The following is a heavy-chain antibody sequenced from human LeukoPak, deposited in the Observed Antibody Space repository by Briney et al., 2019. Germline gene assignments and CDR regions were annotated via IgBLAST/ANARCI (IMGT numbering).Heavy chain of an antibody. V-gene: IGHV4-34*01. CDR3: ARGQAVAEGY. J-gene: IGHJ4*02. CDR2: INHSGST. Sequence: SETLSLTCAVYGVSFSGYYWSWIRRPPGKGLEWIGEINHSGSTNYNPSLKSRVTISVDTSKNQFSLKLSSVTAADTAVYYCARGQAVAEGYWGQGTLVTVSS. D-gene: IGHD6-19*01. CDR1: GVSFSGYY.